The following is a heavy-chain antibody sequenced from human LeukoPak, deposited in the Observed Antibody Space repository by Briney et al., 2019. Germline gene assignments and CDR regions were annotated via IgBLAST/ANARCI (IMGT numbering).Heavy chain of an antibody. V-gene: IGHV1-24*01. J-gene: IGHJ4*02. Sequence: GASVKVSCKVSGYTLTELSMHWLRQAPGKGLEWMGGFDPEDGETIYAQKFQGRVTMTEDRSTDTAYMELSSLRSEDTAVYYCATGGYNWDVWEDWGQGTLVTVSS. D-gene: IGHD5-24*01. CDR3: ATGGYNWDVWED. CDR1: GYTLTELS. CDR2: FDPEDGET.